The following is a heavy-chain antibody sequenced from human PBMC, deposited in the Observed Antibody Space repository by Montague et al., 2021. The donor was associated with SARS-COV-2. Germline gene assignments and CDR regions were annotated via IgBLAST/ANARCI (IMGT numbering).Heavy chain of an antibody. CDR2: ISHSGSA. J-gene: IGHJ4*02. D-gene: IGHD3/OR15-3a*01. Sequence: SETLSLTCNVSGDSISSANYQWAWFRQPPGKGLQWVGSISHSGSAYYSLSLKSRLTISVDMSKRLFSLDVESVAVADTAFYYCARQVGDFWTGFYVDSWGQGTLVTVSS. CDR3: ARQVGDFWTGFYVDS. CDR1: GDSISSANYQ. V-gene: IGHV4-39*01.